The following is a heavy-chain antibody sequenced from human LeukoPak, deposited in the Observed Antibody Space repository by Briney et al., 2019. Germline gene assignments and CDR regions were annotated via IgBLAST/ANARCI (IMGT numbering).Heavy chain of an antibody. Sequence: GGSLRLSCAASGFSVSNYGVNWVRQAPGKGLEWVSCISNTYSAIYYADSVKGRFTVSRDNAKNSVYLQMNSLTVEDTAVYYCARDPTSDRSQYFDFWGQGALVTVSS. V-gene: IGHV3-21*06. CDR2: ISNTYSAI. CDR3: ARDPTSDRSQYFDF. J-gene: IGHJ4*02. D-gene: IGHD2-21*02. CDR1: GFSVSNYG.